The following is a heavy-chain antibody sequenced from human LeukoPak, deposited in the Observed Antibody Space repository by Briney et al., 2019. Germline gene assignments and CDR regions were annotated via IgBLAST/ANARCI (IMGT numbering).Heavy chain of an antibody. D-gene: IGHD3-22*01. Sequence: SVKVSCKASGGTFSSYAISWVRQAPGQGLEWMGGIIPIFGTANYAQKFQGRVTITADKSTSTAYMEVSSLRSEDTAVYYCARDHLWYYDTWYFDLWGRGTLVTVSS. V-gene: IGHV1-69*06. CDR3: ARDHLWYYDTWYFDL. J-gene: IGHJ2*01. CDR1: GGTFSSYA. CDR2: IIPIFGTA.